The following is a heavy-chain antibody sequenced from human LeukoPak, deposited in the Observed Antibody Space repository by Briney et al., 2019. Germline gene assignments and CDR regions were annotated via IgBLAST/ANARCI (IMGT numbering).Heavy chain of an antibody. CDR2: VGIAADT. CDR3: VRQKKSHGNFDY. CDR1: GFTFSDHA. V-gene: IGHV3-13*01. Sequence: GGSPRLSCAASGFTFSDHAMHWVRQATGKGLEWVSAVGIAADTFYPGSVKGRFTISRENAKNSLYLQMNNLRVEDTAVYYCVRQKKSHGNFDYWGQGTLVTVSS. D-gene: IGHD1-26*01. J-gene: IGHJ4*02.